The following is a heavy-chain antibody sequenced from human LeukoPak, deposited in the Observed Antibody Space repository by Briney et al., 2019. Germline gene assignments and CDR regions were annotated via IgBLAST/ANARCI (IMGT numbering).Heavy chain of an antibody. CDR2: MYLSGTT. V-gene: IGHV4-4*02. Sequence: SETLSLTCTVSGDSIDSLDLWSWVRQPPGKGLEWIGEMYLSGTTHSNPSVKSRVTISIDKSKNQFFLNLSSVTAADTAVYYCAGLVGRYSSGLYYYYFDYWGQGTLVTVSS. CDR3: AGLVGRYSSGLYYYYFDY. CDR1: GDSIDSLDL. D-gene: IGHD3-22*01. J-gene: IGHJ4*02.